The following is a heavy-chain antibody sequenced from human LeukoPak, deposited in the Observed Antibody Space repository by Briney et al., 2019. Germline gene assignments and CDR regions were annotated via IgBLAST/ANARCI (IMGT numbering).Heavy chain of an antibody. Sequence: PGGSLRLSCAASGFTFSSYDIHWVRHAPDKGLECVSFIRYDGTNKYYADSVQGRFIISRDNSKNTLYLQMNSLRAEDTAVYYCAKVRATAGYFDYWGQGTLVTVSS. V-gene: IGHV3-30*02. CDR1: GFTFSSYD. D-gene: IGHD6-13*01. J-gene: IGHJ4*02. CDR3: AKVRATAGYFDY. CDR2: IRYDGTNK.